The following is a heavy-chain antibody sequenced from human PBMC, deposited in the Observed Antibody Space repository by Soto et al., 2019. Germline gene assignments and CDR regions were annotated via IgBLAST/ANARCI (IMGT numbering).Heavy chain of an antibody. CDR2: ISAYTGNT. D-gene: IGHD2-15*01. V-gene: IGHV1-18*04. CDR1: GYTFTSYG. J-gene: IGHJ4*02. Sequence: ASVKVSCKASGYTFTSYGISWVRQAPGQGIEWMGWISAYTGNTNYAQKRQGRVTMTPDTSTSTAYMELRSLRSDDTAVYYCAREGMRYCSGGSCYRRYYFDYWGQGTLVTVSS. CDR3: AREGMRYCSGGSCYRRYYFDY.